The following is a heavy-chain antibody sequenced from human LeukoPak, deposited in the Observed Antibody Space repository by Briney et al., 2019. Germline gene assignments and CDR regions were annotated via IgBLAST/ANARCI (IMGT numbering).Heavy chain of an antibody. Sequence: GASVKVSCKASGGTFSSYAISWVRQAPGQGLEWMGGIIPIFGTANYAQKFQGRVTMTRDTSISTAYMEVIRLRSDDTAVYYCARSPHILTGEKFEYWGQGTRVTVSS. J-gene: IGHJ4*02. V-gene: IGHV1-69*05. CDR1: GGTFSSYA. CDR2: IIPIFGTA. D-gene: IGHD3-9*01. CDR3: ARSPHILTGEKFEY.